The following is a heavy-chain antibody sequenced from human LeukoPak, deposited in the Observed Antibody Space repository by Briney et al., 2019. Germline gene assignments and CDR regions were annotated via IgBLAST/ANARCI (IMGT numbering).Heavy chain of an antibody. CDR2: MNPNSGNT. CDR1: GYTFTSYD. D-gene: IGHD2-21*02. CDR3: ATFRVWVDCGGDCYTDY. J-gene: IGHJ4*02. Sequence: ASVKVSCKASGYTFTSYDINWVRQATGQGLEWMGWMNPNSGNTGYAQKFQGRVTMTRNTSISTAYTELSSLRSEDTAVYYCATFRVWVDCGGDCYTDYWGQGTLVTVSS. V-gene: IGHV1-8*01.